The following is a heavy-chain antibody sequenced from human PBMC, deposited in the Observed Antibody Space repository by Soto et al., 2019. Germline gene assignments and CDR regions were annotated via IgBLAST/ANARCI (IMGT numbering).Heavy chain of an antibody. J-gene: IGHJ4*02. D-gene: IGHD6-19*01. CDR2: TSAYNGNT. CDR3: ARDLAVGLVDY. V-gene: IGHV1-18*01. Sequence: GASVKVSCKASGYTFTSYGISWVRQAPGQGLEWMGWTSAYNGNTKYTQKLQGRVTMTTDTSTSTGYMELRSLRSDDTAVYYCARDLAVGLVDYWGQGTLVTVSS. CDR1: GYTFTSYG.